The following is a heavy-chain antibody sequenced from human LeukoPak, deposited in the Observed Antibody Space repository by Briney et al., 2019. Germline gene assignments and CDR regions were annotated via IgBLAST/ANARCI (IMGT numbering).Heavy chain of an antibody. D-gene: IGHD2-2*01. J-gene: IGHJ4*02. V-gene: IGHV4-4*07. CDR2: IYSSGST. Sequence: PSETLSLTCTVSGGSISSYYWSWIRQPAGKGLEWIGRIYSSGSTNYNPSLKSRVSMSVDASKNQFSLKVGSVTASDTAVYYCAREAGHGYAPVRGQGILVTVSS. CDR1: GGSISSYY. CDR3: AREAGHGYAPV.